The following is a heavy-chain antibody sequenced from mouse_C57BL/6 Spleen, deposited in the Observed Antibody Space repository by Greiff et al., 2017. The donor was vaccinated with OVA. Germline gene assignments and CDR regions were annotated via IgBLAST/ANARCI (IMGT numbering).Heavy chain of an antibody. Sequence: QVQLQQSGPELVKPGASVKLSCKASGYTFTSYDINWVKQRPGPGLEWIGWIYPRDGSTTYNEKFQGKATLTVDTSSSTAYMELHSLTSEDSAVYFCARRDYYGSSLPWFAYWGQGTLVTVSA. D-gene: IGHD1-1*01. V-gene: IGHV1-85*01. CDR1: GYTFTSYD. CDR3: ARRDYYGSSLPWFAY. CDR2: IYPRDGST. J-gene: IGHJ3*01.